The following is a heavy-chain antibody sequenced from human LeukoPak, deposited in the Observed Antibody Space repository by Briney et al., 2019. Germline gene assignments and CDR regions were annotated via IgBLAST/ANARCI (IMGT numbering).Heavy chain of an antibody. CDR3: ARGLVDTGRSRFDS. J-gene: IGHJ4*02. Sequence: SGTLSLTCAVSGGSISSTTNWWSWVRQAPGKGLEWIGEIHQSGSTNYKPSLKSRATISVDKTKNQFSLKRTSVTAAETAVYYCARGLVDTGRSRFDSWGQGTLVTVSS. V-gene: IGHV4-4*02. CDR2: IHQSGST. CDR1: GGSISSTTNW. D-gene: IGHD5-12*01.